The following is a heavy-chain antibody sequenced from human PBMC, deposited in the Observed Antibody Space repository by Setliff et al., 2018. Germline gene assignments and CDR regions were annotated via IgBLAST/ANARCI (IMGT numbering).Heavy chain of an antibody. V-gene: IGHV4-39*01. Sequence: SETLSLTCTVSGGSISSGDYYWSWIRQHPGKGLEWIGRIHYRGTTYSNVSLASRLTISVDTSKNQFSLQLTSVTAADTAVYYCARTGTYRYFDSWGQGTRVTVSS. CDR3: ARTGTYRYFDS. CDR2: IHYRGTT. J-gene: IGHJ4*02. CDR1: GGSISSGDYY. D-gene: IGHD1-1*01.